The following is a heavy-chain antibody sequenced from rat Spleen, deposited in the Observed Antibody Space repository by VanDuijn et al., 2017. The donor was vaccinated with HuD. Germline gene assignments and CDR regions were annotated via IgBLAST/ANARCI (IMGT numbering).Heavy chain of an antibody. D-gene: IGHD4-4*01. CDR3: AQWNSKYFIY. CDR1: GFTFSNYY. V-gene: IGHV5-22*01. CDR2: ISYEVSST. Sequence: EVQLVESGGGLVQPGRSLKLSCAASGFTFSNYYMTWVRQAPTKGLEWVASISYEVSSTYYGDSVKGRFTISRENAENTLYLQMDSLRSEDTATYYCAQWNSKYFIYWGQGIMVTVSS. J-gene: IGHJ2*01.